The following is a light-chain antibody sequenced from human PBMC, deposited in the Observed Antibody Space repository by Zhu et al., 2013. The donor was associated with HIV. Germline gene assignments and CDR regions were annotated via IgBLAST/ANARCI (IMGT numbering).Light chain of an antibody. CDR2: DAS. CDR1: QTVSTH. V-gene: IGKV3-11*01. Sequence: EVVLTQSPATLSLSPGERATLSCRASQTVSTHLAWYQQRPGQAPRLLIYDASKRATGIPARFSGSGSGTDFTLTINSVETDDLAVYYCQHRSSGPFSFGPGTKVDSK. J-gene: IGKJ3*01. CDR3: QHRSSGPFS.